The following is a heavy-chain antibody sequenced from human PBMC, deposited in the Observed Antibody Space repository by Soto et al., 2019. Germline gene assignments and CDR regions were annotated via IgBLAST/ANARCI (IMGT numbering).Heavy chain of an antibody. V-gene: IGHV3-74*01. CDR1: GFTFDSYW. Sequence: GGSLRLSCAASGFTFDSYWMHWVRQAPGKGLVWVSRINEDGRATTYVESVKGRFTISRDNAKNTLYLQMNSLRAEDTAIYYCARKRVTTVGTFGFDIWGQGTMVTVSS. D-gene: IGHD4-4*01. CDR3: ARKRVTTVGTFGFDI. J-gene: IGHJ3*02. CDR2: INEDGRAT.